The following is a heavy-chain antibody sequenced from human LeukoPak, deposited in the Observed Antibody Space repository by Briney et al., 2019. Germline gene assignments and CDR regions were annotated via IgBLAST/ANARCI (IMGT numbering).Heavy chain of an antibody. V-gene: IGHV3-33*01. D-gene: IGHD3-10*01. Sequence: GGSLRLSCAASGFTFNSYGMHWVRQAPGKGLEWVAFIWYDGCNKYYTDSVKGRFTISRDNSKNTLYLQMNSLRAEDTAVYYCARLFSNTFYYHSGTHLDYWGQGTLVTVSS. CDR1: GFTFNSYG. CDR3: ARLFSNTFYYHSGTHLDY. J-gene: IGHJ4*02. CDR2: IWYDGCNK.